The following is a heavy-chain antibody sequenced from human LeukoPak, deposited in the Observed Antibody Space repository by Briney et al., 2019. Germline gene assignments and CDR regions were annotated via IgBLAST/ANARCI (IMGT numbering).Heavy chain of an antibody. Sequence: GGSLRLSCAASGFTFSTFAMIWVRRPPGKGLEWVSSIFPSGGEIHYADSVRGRFTISRDNSKSTLSLQMNSLRAEDTAIYYCATYRQVLLPFESWGQGTLVTVSS. CDR3: ATYRQVLLPFES. V-gene: IGHV3-23*01. CDR1: GFTFSTFA. J-gene: IGHJ4*02. D-gene: IGHD2-8*02. CDR2: IFPSGGEI.